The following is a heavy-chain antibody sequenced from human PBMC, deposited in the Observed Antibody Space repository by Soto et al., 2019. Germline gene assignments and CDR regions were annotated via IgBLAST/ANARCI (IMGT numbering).Heavy chain of an antibody. V-gene: IGHV4-39*02. CDR3: ARVAKQLGRSIDY. CDR1: GGSISSGGYY. Sequence: SETLSLTCTVSGGSISSGGYYWSWIRQHPGKGLEWIGSVYYSGSTYYNLSLKSRVTISIDTSKNHFSLKLSPVTAADTAVYYCARVAKQLGRSIDYWGQGNLVTVSS. D-gene: IGHD6-6*01. CDR2: VYYSGST. J-gene: IGHJ4*02.